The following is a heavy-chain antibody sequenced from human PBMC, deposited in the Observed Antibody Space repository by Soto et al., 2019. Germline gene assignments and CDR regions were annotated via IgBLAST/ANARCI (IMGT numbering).Heavy chain of an antibody. CDR2: IYYSGST. CDR1: GGSISSGDYY. D-gene: IGHD3-22*01. J-gene: IGHJ4*02. CDR3: ARDSNKDYYDSSGYYYFDY. V-gene: IGHV4-30-4*01. Sequence: PSETLSLTCTVSGGSISSGDYYWSWIRQPPGKGLEWIGYIYYSGSTYYNPSLKSRVTISVDTSKNQFSLKLSSVTAADTAVYYCARDSNKDYYDSSGYYYFDYWGQGTLVTVSS.